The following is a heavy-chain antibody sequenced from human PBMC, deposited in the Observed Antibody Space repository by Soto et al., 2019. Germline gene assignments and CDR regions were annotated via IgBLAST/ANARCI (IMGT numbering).Heavy chain of an antibody. D-gene: IGHD7-27*01. Sequence: QVQLQQWGAGLLKPSENLSLTCAVYGGSFSGYYWNWIRQPPGKGLEWIGEINHSGSTNYNPSLKGRVILSVDTSKNQFSLKLSSVTAADTAVYYCARGWGRIFDYWGQGNLVTVSS. CDR2: INHSGST. CDR1: GGSFSGYY. V-gene: IGHV4-34*01. CDR3: ARGWGRIFDY. J-gene: IGHJ4*02.